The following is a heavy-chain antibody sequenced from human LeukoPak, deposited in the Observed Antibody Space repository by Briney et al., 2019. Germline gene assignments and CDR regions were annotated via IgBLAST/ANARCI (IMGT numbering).Heavy chain of an antibody. V-gene: IGHV1-18*01. CDR1: GYTFTSYG. D-gene: IGHD3-10*01. J-gene: IGHJ6*03. CDR3: ARGTMVRGVIWNYYYYYMDV. CDR2: ISAYNGNT. Sequence: GASVKVSCKASGYTFTSYGISWVRQAPGQGLEWMGWISAYNGNTNYAQKLQGRVTMTTDTSTSTAYMELRSLRSDDTAVYYCARGTMVRGVIWNYYYYYMDVWGKGTTVTVSS.